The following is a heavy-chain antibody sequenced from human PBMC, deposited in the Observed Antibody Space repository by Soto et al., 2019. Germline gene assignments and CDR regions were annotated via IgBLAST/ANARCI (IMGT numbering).Heavy chain of an antibody. CDR2: RSSDGSRT. Sequence: EVQLVESGGGLVQPGGSRRPPGVDSGFTFSSYWRHWARQPPGKGLVWVSRRSSDGSRTNYADSVKGRFTISRDNAKNTLYLQMNSLRAEETAVYYCARGVRGAYGLDIWGQGTMVTVSS. CDR1: GFTFSSYW. CDR3: ARGVRGAYGLDI. D-gene: IGHD2-21*01. J-gene: IGHJ3*02. V-gene: IGHV3-74*01.